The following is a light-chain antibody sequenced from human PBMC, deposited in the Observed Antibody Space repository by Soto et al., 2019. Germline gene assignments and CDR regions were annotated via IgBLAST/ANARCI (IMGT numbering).Light chain of an antibody. Sequence: EIVLTQSPGTLSLSPGERATLSCRASQSVSNNYLAGYQQKPGQAPRPLIYGASNRATGIPDRFSGSGSGTDFTLTISRLEPEDFAVYSCQRYGSSGTFREGTKVEIQ. V-gene: IGKV3-20*01. CDR2: GAS. J-gene: IGKJ1*01. CDR3: QRYGSSGT. CDR1: QSVSNNY.